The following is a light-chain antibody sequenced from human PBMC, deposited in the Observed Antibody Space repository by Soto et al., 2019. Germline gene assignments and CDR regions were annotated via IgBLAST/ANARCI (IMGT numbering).Light chain of an antibody. Sequence: DIQMTQSPSSLSASVGDRDTITCRASQGIRHYLAWYQQKPGKVPKLLISAASTLQSGVPSRFSGSGSGTDFTLTISSLQPEDVASYYCQKYDRTPWTIGQGNKVEIK. V-gene: IGKV1-27*01. J-gene: IGKJ1*01. CDR3: QKYDRTPWT. CDR2: AAS. CDR1: QGIRHY.